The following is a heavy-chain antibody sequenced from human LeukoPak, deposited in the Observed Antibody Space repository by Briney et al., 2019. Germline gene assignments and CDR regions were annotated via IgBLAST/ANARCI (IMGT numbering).Heavy chain of an antibody. V-gene: IGHV4-59*12. CDR2: IYCSGST. J-gene: IGHJ4*02. CDR3: ASHPGYSSSWYDY. Sequence: SETLSLTCTVSGGSISSYYWSWIRQPPGKGLEWIGYIYCSGSTNYNPSLKSRVTISVDTSKNQFSLKLSSVTAADTAVYYCASHPGYSSSWYDYWGQGTLVTVSS. CDR1: GGSISSYY. D-gene: IGHD6-13*01.